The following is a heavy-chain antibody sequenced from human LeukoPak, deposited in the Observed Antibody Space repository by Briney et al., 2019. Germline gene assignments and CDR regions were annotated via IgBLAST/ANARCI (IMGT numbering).Heavy chain of an antibody. CDR1: GFTFSSYT. J-gene: IGHJ4*02. CDR2: ISSSRSNI. Sequence: GGSLRLSCAASGFTFSSYTMNWVRQAPGKGLEWVSLISSSRSNIFYADSVKGRFTISRDNAKKSLYLQMNSLRAEDTAVYYCARPLSGTTDLDYWGQGTLVTVCS. V-gene: IGHV3-21*01. D-gene: IGHD1-20*01. CDR3: ARPLSGTTDLDY.